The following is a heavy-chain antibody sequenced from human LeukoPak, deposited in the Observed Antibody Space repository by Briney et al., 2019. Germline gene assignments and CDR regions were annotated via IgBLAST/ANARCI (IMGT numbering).Heavy chain of an antibody. D-gene: IGHD6-13*01. V-gene: IGHV4-39*01. CDR3: ARFNPAAGSFCFDY. J-gene: IGHJ4*02. CDR1: GGSITISSYY. CDR2: IYYSGST. Sequence: PSETLSLTCTVSGGSITISSYYWAWVRQTPGKGLEWIGSIYYSGSTYYNPSLKSRVTMSVDTSKNQFSLKLSSVTAADTAVYYCARFNPAAGSFCFDYWGQGTLVTVSS.